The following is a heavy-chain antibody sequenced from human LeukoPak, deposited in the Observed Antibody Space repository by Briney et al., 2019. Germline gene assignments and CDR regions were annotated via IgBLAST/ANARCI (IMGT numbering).Heavy chain of an antibody. CDR3: IRGSSSY. CDR2: IDPDGSDI. Sequence: GGSLRLSCAVSGLTISKSWMSWVRQAPGKGLEWVANIDPDGSDIYYVDSVKGRFTVSRDNAKNSLYLQMNSLRVEDTGTYYCIRGSSSYWGQGTLVTV. J-gene: IGHJ4*02. V-gene: IGHV3-7*04. CDR1: GLTISKSW.